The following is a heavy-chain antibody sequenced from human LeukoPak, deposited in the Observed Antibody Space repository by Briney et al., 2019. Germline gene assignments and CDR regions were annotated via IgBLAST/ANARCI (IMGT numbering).Heavy chain of an antibody. CDR1: GYTFTGYY. Sequence: ASVTVSCKASGYTFTGYYMHWVRQAPGQGLEWMGWINPNSGGTNYAQKFQGRVTMTRDTSISTAYMELSRLRSDDTAVYYCAIGYGGGQWIQLWKYYFDYWGQGTLVAVSS. CDR2: INPNSGGT. V-gene: IGHV1-2*02. D-gene: IGHD5-18*01. CDR3: AIGYGGGQWIQLWKYYFDY. J-gene: IGHJ4*02.